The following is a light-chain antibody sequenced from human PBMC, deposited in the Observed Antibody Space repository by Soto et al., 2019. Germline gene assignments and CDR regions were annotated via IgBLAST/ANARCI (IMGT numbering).Light chain of an antibody. J-gene: IGLJ1*01. CDR1: SSDVGGHNY. V-gene: IGLV2-8*01. CDR2: EVS. Sequence: QSALTQPPSASGSPVQSVTISCTGTSSDVGGHNYVSWYQQHPGKAPKLMIYEVSKRPSGVPDRFSVSKSGNTASLTVSGLQAEDEDDYYCRSYAGSNKNVFGNRTKLTVL. CDR3: RSYAGSNKNV.